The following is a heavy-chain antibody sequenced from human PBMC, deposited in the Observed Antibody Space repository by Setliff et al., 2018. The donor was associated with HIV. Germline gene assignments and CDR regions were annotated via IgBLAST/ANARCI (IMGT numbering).Heavy chain of an antibody. V-gene: IGHV4-59*08. J-gene: IGHJ3*01. CDR1: GGSMNSHY. Sequence: SETLSLTCTVSGGSMNSHYWSWIRQSPGRGLEWIGYIYYSVSTKYNPSLKSRVSMSIDTSKNQFSLKVSSVTAADTAVYYCAHRDRGTLDAFDLWGLGTMVTVSS. CDR2: IYYSVST. D-gene: IGHD3-16*02. CDR3: AHRDRGTLDAFDL.